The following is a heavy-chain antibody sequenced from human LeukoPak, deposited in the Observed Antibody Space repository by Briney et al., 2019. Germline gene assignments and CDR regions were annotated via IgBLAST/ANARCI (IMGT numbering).Heavy chain of an antibody. Sequence: GASVKVSCKASGGTFSSYAISWVRQAPGQGLEWMGRIIPILGIANYAQKFQGRVTITADKSTSTAYMELSSLRSEDTAVYYCARGEELLSREGDHYYGMDVWGQGTTVTVSS. CDR2: IIPILGIA. V-gene: IGHV1-69*04. D-gene: IGHD1-7*01. CDR3: ARGEELLSREGDHYYGMDV. J-gene: IGHJ6*02. CDR1: GGTFSSYA.